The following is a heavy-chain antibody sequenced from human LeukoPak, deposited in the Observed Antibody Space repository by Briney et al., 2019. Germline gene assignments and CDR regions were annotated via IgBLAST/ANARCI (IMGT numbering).Heavy chain of an antibody. J-gene: IGHJ3*02. V-gene: IGHV4-59*01. CDR1: GGSISSYY. CDR3: ARGRVSGSYDDAFDI. Sequence: AETLSLTCTVSGGSISSYYWSWIRQPPGKGLEWIGYIYYSGSTNYYPSLKSRVTISVDTSKNQFSLKLSSVTAADTAVYYCARGRVSGSYDDAFDIWGQGTMVTVSP. D-gene: IGHD1-26*01. CDR2: IYYSGST.